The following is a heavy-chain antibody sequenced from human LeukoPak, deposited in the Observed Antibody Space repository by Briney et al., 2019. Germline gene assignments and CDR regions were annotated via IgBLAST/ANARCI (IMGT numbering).Heavy chain of an antibody. CDR2: IFYSGST. CDR3: ATHSSGYSTDY. V-gene: IGHV4-39*07. J-gene: IGHJ4*02. CDR1: SGSISTSNYY. Sequence: SETLSLTCTVSSGSISTSNYYWGWVRQPPGKALEWIGNIFYSGSTYYSPSLKSRVTISVDTSKNQFSLKLSSVTAADTAVYYCATHSSGYSTDYWGQGTLVTVSS. D-gene: IGHD3-22*01.